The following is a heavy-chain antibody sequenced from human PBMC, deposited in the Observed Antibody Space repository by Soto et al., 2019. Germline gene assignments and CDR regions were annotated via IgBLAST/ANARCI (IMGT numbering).Heavy chain of an antibody. J-gene: IGHJ4*02. CDR2: INHSGSI. CDR1: GGSFTGYY. V-gene: IGHV4-34*01. CDR3: ATTYYNFWSGYRNMYYLDY. Sequence: SETLSLTCAVYGGSFTGYYWSWIRQPPGKGLEWIGEINHSGSINYSPSLKSRVSISADTSKNQFSLNLISVTAADTAVYYCATTYYNFWSGYRNMYYLDYWGQGTLVTVSS. D-gene: IGHD3-3*01.